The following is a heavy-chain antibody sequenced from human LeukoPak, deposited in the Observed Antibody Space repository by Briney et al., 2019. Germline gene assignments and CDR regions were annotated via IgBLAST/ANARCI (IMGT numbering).Heavy chain of an antibody. Sequence: GRSLRLSCAASGFTFSSYAMHWVRQAPGKGLEWVAVISYDGSNKYYADSVKGRFTISRDNSKNTLYLQMNSLRAEDTAVYYCASGRRHNQANDYWGQETLVTVSS. CDR1: GFTFSSYA. CDR2: ISYDGSNK. CDR3: ASGRRHNQANDY. D-gene: IGHD1-26*01. J-gene: IGHJ4*02. V-gene: IGHV3-30*04.